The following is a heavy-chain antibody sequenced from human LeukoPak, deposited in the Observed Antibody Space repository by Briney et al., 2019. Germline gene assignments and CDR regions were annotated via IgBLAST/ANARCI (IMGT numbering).Heavy chain of an antibody. J-gene: IGHJ4*02. V-gene: IGHV4-34*01. CDR1: GGSFSGYY. CDR2: INHSGST. CDR3: ARGRNNYGGNSEIEY. Sequence: PSETLSLTCAVYGGSFSGYYWSWIRQPPGKGLEWIGEINHSGSTNYNPSLKSRVTISVDTSKNQFSLKLSSVTAADTAVYYCARGRNNYGGNSEIEYWGQGTLVTVSS. D-gene: IGHD4-23*01.